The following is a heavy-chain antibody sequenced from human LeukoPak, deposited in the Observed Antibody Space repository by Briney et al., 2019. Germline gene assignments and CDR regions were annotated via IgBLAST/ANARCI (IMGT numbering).Heavy chain of an antibody. CDR1: GFTFSSYG. CDR2: IWYDGSNK. CDR3: ARDSSSTWYADC. V-gene: IGHV3-33*01. D-gene: IGHD6-13*01. J-gene: IGHJ4*02. Sequence: PGGSLRLSCAASGFTFSSYGMHWVRQAPGKGLEWVALIWYDGSNKYYADSVKGRFTISRDNSNNTLYLQMNSLRAEDTAVYYCARDSSSTWYADCCGQGTLVTVSS.